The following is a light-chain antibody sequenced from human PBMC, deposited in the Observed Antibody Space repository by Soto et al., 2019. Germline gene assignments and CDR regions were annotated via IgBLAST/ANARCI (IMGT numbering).Light chain of an antibody. CDR2: EVN. V-gene: IGLV2-8*01. CDR3: TSHAGTINFPYI. J-gene: IGLJ1*01. CDR1: SSDVGAYNY. Sequence: QSVLTQPASVSGSPGQSITVSCSGISSDVGAYNYVSWYQHHPGKAPKLMVYEVNKRPSGVPDRFSGSKSGNTASLTVSGLQAEDEADYYCTSHAGTINFPYIFGTGTKVTVL.